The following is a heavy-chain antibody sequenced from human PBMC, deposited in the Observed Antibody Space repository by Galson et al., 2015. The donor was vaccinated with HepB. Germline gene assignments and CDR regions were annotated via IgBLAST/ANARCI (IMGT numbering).Heavy chain of an antibody. Sequence: CAISGDSVSSNGAAWNWIRQSPSRGLEWLGRTYYRSKWYNDYAVSVKSRITINPDTSKNQFSLQLNSVTPEDTAVYYCARGPQMITFGGVIVGSFDYWGQGTLVTVSS. D-gene: IGHD3-16*02. CDR3: ARGPQMITFGGVIVGSFDY. CDR1: GDSVSSNGAA. CDR2: TYYRSKWYN. J-gene: IGHJ4*02. V-gene: IGHV6-1*01.